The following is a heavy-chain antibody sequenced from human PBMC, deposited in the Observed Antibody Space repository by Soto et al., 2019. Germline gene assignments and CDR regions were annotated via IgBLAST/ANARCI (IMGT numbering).Heavy chain of an antibody. D-gene: IGHD6-13*01. Sequence: ASVKVSCKASGYTFTSYGISWVRQAPGQGLEWMGWISAYNGNTNYAQKLQGRVTMTTDTSTSTAYMELRSLRSDDTAVYYCARDLPGIAAAGTPCDYWGQGTLVTVSS. J-gene: IGHJ4*02. CDR1: GYTFTSYG. CDR2: ISAYNGNT. CDR3: ARDLPGIAAAGTPCDY. V-gene: IGHV1-18*01.